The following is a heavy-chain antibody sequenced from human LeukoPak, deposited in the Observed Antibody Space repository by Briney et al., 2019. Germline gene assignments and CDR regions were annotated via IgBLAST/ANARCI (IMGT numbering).Heavy chain of an antibody. CDR3: ARDDGHGEYYFDY. CDR2: IWYDGSNK. CDR1: GFTFSSYG. V-gene: IGHV3-33*01. J-gene: IGHJ4*02. D-gene: IGHD3-10*01. Sequence: GGSLRLSCAASGFTFSSYGMHWVRQAPGKGLEWVAVIWYDGSNKYYADTVKGRFTISRDNSKNTLYLQMNSLRAEDTAVYYCARDDGHGEYYFDYWGQGTLVTVSS.